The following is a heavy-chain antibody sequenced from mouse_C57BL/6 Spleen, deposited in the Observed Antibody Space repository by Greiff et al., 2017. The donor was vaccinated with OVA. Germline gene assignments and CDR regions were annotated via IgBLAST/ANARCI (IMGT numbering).Heavy chain of an antibody. CDR2: INPSSGYT. J-gene: IGHJ2*01. D-gene: IGHD1-1*01. Sequence: QVQLQQSGAELAKPGASVKLSCKASGYTFTSYWMHWVKQRPGQGLEWIGYINPSSGYTKYNQKFKDKATLTADKSSSTAYMQLSSLTYEDSAVYYCARSVTTVVNYVDYWGQGTTLTVSS. CDR3: ARSVTTVVNYVDY. CDR1: GYTFTSYW. V-gene: IGHV1-7*01.